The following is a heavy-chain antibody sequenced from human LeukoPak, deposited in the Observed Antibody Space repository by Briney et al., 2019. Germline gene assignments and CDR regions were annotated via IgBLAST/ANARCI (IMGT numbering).Heavy chain of an antibody. CDR2: ISGSGGST. V-gene: IGHV3-23*01. CDR3: AKGAGYGSGSYPYYFDY. CDR1: GFTFSSYA. D-gene: IGHD3-10*01. J-gene: IGHJ4*02. Sequence: PGGSLRLSCAASGFTFSSYAMSWVRQAPGKGLEWVSAISGSGGSTYYADSVKGRFTISRDNSKNTLYLQMNSLRAEDTAVYYCAKGAGYGSGSYPYYFDYWGQGTLVTVSS.